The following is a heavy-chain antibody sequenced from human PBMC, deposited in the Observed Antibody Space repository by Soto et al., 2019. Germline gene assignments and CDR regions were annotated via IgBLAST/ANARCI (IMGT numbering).Heavy chain of an antibody. CDR2: ISTSGATR. D-gene: IGHD3-3*01. Sequence: EVQLVESGGGLVQPGGSLRLSCAASGFTFSSYEMNWVRQAPGTGLEWVSYISTSGATRYYVDSVKGRFTISRDNAKNSLYLQMNSLRAEDTALYYCARNRRNFDIWSDPQVGDGMDVWGQGTTVTVSS. CDR1: GFTFSSYE. V-gene: IGHV3-48*03. J-gene: IGHJ6*02. CDR3: ARNRRNFDIWSDPQVGDGMDV.